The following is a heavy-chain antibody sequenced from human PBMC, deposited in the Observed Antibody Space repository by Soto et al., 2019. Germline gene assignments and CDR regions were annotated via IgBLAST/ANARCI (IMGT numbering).Heavy chain of an antibody. CDR2: ISSSSSTI. CDR3: AVLAATGTGDAFDI. V-gene: IGHV3-48*01. J-gene: IGHJ3*02. Sequence: PGGCLRLSCAASGFTFSSYSMNWVRQAPGKGLEWVSYISSSSSTIYYADSVKGRFTISRDNAKNSLYLQVNSLRAEDTAVYYRAVLAATGTGDAFDIWGQGTMVTVSS. D-gene: IGHD6-13*01. CDR1: GFTFSSYS.